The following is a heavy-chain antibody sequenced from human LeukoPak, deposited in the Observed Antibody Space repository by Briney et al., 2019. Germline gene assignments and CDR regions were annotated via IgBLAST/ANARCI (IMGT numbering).Heavy chain of an antibody. D-gene: IGHD2-2*01. CDR2: ISYDGSNK. CDR1: AFTFSSYA. Sequence: PGGSLRLSCAASAFTFSSYAMHWVRQAPGKGLEWVAVISYDGSNKYHADSVKGRFSISRDNSKNTLYLQMNSLRAEDTAVYYCGRAMNYWGQGTLVTVSS. J-gene: IGHJ4*02. CDR3: GRAMNY. V-gene: IGHV3-30-3*01.